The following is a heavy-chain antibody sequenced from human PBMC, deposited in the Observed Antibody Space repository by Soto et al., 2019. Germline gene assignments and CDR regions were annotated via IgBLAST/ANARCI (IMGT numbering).Heavy chain of an antibody. V-gene: IGHV4-39*01. CDR1: GGSISSSSYY. J-gene: IGHJ5*02. D-gene: IGHD3-22*01. CDR3: ARTYYYDSSGYYLGREGFDP. Sequence: QLQLQESGPGLVKPSETLSLTCTVSGGSISSSSYYWGWIRQPPGKGLEWIGSIYYSGSTYYNPSLKSRVTISVDTSKNQFSLKLSSVTAADTAVYYCARTYYYDSSGYYLGREGFDPWGQGTLVTVSS. CDR2: IYYSGST.